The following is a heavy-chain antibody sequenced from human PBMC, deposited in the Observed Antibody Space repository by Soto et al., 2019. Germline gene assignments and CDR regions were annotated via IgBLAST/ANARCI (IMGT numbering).Heavy chain of an antibody. CDR1: GGSFSGYY. V-gene: IGHV4-34*01. CDR3: ARGIGRGYSYGYDY. J-gene: IGHJ4*02. Sequence: SETLSLTCAVYGGSFSGYYWSWIRQPPGKGLEWIGEINHSGSTNYNPSLKSRVTISVDTSKNQFSLKLSSVTAADTAVYYCARGIGRGYSYGYDYWGQGTLVTVSS. D-gene: IGHD5-18*01. CDR2: INHSGST.